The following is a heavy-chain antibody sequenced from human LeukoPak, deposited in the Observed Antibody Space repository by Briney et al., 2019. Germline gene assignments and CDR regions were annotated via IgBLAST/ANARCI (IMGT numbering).Heavy chain of an antibody. CDR2: IKQDGSEK. J-gene: IGHJ3*02. CDR1: GFTFSSYW. CDR3: ARGRSYDFWSGYGPDAFDI. Sequence: GGALRLSCAAPGFTFSSYWMSWVRQAPGKGLEGVANIKQDGSEKYYVDSVKGRFTISRDNAKNSLYLQMNSLRAEDTAVYYCARGRSYDFWSGYGPDAFDIWGQGTMVTVSS. D-gene: IGHD3-3*01. V-gene: IGHV3-7*01.